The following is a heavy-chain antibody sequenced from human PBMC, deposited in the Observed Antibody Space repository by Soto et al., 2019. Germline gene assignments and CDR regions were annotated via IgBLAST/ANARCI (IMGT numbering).Heavy chain of an antibody. CDR1: SFYA. CDR2: LIPVFDTP. J-gene: IGHJ6*02. D-gene: IGHD4-4*01. CDR3: ASTPVTGRYSYYGMDA. V-gene: IGHV1-69*01. Sequence: QVQPVQSGAEVKKPGSSVRVSCKTGSFYAVSWVRQAPGQGLEWMGGLIPVFDTPSYAQKFQGRVTITADESKSTAYMELSSLRSEDTAPYYGASTPVTGRYSYYGMDAWDQGIAVTVSS.